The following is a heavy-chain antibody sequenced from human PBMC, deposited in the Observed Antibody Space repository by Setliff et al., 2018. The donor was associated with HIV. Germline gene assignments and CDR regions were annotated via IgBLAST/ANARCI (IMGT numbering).Heavy chain of an antibody. J-gene: IGHJ4*02. CDR1: GYTFTSYG. D-gene: IGHD2-2*02. CDR2: ISAYNGNT. Sequence: ASVKVSCKASGYTFTSYGISWVRQAPGQGLEWMGWISAYNGNTNYAQKLQGRVTMTPDTSTSTAYMELRSLRSDDTAVYYCARDGASYCSSTSCYKPLSDYWGQGTLVTVSS. CDR3: ARDGASYCSSTSCYKPLSDY. V-gene: IGHV1-18*01.